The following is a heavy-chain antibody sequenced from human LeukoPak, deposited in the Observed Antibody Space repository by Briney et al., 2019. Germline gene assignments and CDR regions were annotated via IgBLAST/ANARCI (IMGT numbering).Heavy chain of an antibody. Sequence: GGSLRLSCAASGFTFSSYSMNWVRQAPGKALEWVSYISGSGSTIYYADFVKGRFAISRDNAKKTLYLQLISLTDEDTAVYYCARDRYGDYVFDYWGQGTLVTVSS. J-gene: IGHJ4*02. CDR1: GFTFSSYS. CDR3: ARDRYGDYVFDY. V-gene: IGHV3-48*02. D-gene: IGHD4-17*01. CDR2: ISGSGSTI.